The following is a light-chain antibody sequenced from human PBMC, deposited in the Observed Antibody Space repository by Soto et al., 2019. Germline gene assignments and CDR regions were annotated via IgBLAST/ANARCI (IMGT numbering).Light chain of an antibody. V-gene: IGLV1-36*01. CDR3: AAWDDSLNGPV. CDR2: YDD. J-gene: IGLJ2*01. CDR1: SSNIGNNA. Sequence: QSVLTQPPSVSEAPRQRVTISCSGSSSNIGNNAVNWYQQLPGKAPKLLIYYDDLLPSGVSDRFSGSKSGTSASLAISGLQSEDEADYYCAAWDDSLNGPVSGGGTQLTVL.